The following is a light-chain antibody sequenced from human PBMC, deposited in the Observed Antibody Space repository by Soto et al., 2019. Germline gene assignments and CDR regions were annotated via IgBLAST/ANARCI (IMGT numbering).Light chain of an antibody. V-gene: IGLV2-14*01. J-gene: IGLJ1*01. CDR1: SSDVGGYNY. Sequence: QSALTQPASVSGSPGQSITISCTGTSSDVGGYNYVSWYQQHPGKAPKLMIYDVSNRPSGVSNRFSGSKSGYTASLTISGLQAEVVADYYCSSYTSSSVYVFGTGTKLTVL. CDR3: SSYTSSSVYV. CDR2: DVS.